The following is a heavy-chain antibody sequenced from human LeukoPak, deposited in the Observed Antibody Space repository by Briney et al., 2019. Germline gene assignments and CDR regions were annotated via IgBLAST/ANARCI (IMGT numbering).Heavy chain of an antibody. CDR2: ISIYNGNT. Sequence: ASVKVSCKTSGYIFSTYGISWVRQAPGQGLEWMGWISIYNGNTNYAQKFQGRVTMTTDTSTSTAYMELRSLRSDDTAVYYCARRLTTVSWFDPWGQGTLVTVSS. J-gene: IGHJ5*02. CDR1: GYIFSTYG. V-gene: IGHV1-18*01. CDR3: ARRLTTVSWFDP. D-gene: IGHD4-11*01.